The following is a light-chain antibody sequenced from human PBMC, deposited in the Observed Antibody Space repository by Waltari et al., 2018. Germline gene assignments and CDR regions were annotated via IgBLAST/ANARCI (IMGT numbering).Light chain of an antibody. J-gene: IGKJ5*01. Sequence: EIVMTQSPATLSVSPRERATLPCRASQGISTNLAWYQQKRGQAPRLLIYEASTRATGIPARFSASGSGTFFTLTISSLQSEDFADYYYQKYDKWPPIFGHGTRLEFK. CDR2: EAS. V-gene: IGKV3-15*01. CDR3: QKYDKWPPI. CDR1: QGISTN.